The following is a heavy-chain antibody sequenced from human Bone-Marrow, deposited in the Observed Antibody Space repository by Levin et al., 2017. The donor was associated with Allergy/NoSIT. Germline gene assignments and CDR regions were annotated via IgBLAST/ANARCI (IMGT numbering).Heavy chain of an antibody. D-gene: IGHD3-10*01. V-gene: IGHV3-43*01. CDR1: GFTFDDYI. CDR2: FSWDGGST. CDR3: VKDMGSSHVPLIGTFDI. J-gene: IGHJ3*02. Sequence: PGGSLRLSCAASGFTFDDYIMHWVRQVPGKGLEWVSLFSWDGGSTYYADSVKGRFTISRDNSKSSLYLQMNNLRIEDTALYYCVKDMGSSHVPLIGTFDIWGQGTMVTVSS.